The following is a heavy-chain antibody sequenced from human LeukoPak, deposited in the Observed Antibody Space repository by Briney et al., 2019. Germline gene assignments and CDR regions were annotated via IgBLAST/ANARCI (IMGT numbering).Heavy chain of an antibody. D-gene: IGHD2-2*01. CDR1: GFTFSDYR. V-gene: IGHV3-74*01. J-gene: IGHJ4*02. CDR3: AKSAATWDTYFDY. Sequence: GGSLRLSCAASGFTFSDYRMHWVRQAPGKGLVWVSRINTDGSITTYADSVKGRFTISRDNSKNTLYLQMNSLRAEDTAVYYCAKSAATWDTYFDYWGQGTLVTVSS. CDR2: INTDGSIT.